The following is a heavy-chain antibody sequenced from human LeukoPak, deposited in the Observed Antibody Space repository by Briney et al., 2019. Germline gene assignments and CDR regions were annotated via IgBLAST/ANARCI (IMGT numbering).Heavy chain of an antibody. Sequence: SETLSLTCTVSGVSVNSGSYFWSWFRQPPGKRLEWIGYIQNSATTNYNPSLESRVAIFVDSSKDQFSLRVTSVTAADAAVYYCATDYSNFYGMDVWGQGTTVTVSS. D-gene: IGHD4-11*01. CDR3: ATDYSNFYGMDV. CDR1: GVSVNSGSYF. V-gene: IGHV4-61*01. J-gene: IGHJ6*02. CDR2: IQNSATT.